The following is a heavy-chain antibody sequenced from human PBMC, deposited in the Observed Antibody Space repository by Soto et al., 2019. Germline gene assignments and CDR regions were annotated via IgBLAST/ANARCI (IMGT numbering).Heavy chain of an antibody. J-gene: IGHJ4*02. V-gene: IGHV4-30-4*01. D-gene: IGHD6-13*01. CDR1: GGSISSGDYY. Sequence: TSETLSLTCTVSGGSISSGDYYWSWIRQPPGKGLEWIGYIYYSGSTYYKPSLKNRDNISVDTSKNQFSLKPSSVTAADTAVFYCARGAYSSSWQLYFDYWGQGTQVTVSS. CDR3: ARGAYSSSWQLYFDY. CDR2: IYYSGST.